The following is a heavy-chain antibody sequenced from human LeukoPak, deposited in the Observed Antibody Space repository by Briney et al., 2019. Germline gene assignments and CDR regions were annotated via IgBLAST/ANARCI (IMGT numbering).Heavy chain of an antibody. Sequence: SETLSFTCNVSGGSISSYYWSWIRQPPGKGLEWIGYIYYSGSTNYNPSLKSRVTISVDTSKNQFSLKLSSVTAADTAVYYCARESEQQLGEIYFDYWGQGTLVTVSS. D-gene: IGHD6-13*01. CDR3: ARESEQQLGEIYFDY. J-gene: IGHJ4*02. CDR2: IYYSGST. CDR1: GGSISSYY. V-gene: IGHV4-59*01.